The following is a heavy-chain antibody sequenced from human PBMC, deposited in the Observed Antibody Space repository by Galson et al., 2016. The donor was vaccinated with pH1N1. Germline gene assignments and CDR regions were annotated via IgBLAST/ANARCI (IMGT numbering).Heavy chain of an antibody. V-gene: IGHV1-2*02. CDR2: INPKSGGT. D-gene: IGHD5-12*01. Sequence: SVKVSCKASGYTFTAYYMHWVRQAPGQGLEWMGWINPKSGGTTYAQKFQGRVIMTRDTSTSTAYMELSRLSYDDTAVYFCARLTDISLSEGKLDVWGQGTTVTVSS. CDR3: ARLTDISLSEGKLDV. CDR1: GYTFTAYY. J-gene: IGHJ6*02.